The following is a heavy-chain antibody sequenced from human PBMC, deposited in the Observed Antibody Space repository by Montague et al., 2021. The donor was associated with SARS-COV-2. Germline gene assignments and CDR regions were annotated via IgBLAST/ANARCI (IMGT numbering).Heavy chain of an antibody. CDR1: GFTFSSYA. Sequence: SLRLSCAASGFTFSSYAMHWVRQAPGKGLEWVAVISYDGSNKYYADSVKGRFTISRDNSKNTLYLQMNSLRAEDTAVYYCARDRRYYDSSVYPGVAYNWFDPWGQGTPVTVSS. D-gene: IGHD3-22*01. CDR2: ISYDGSNK. J-gene: IGHJ5*02. V-gene: IGHV3-30-3*01. CDR3: ARDRRYYDSSVYPGVAYNWFDP.